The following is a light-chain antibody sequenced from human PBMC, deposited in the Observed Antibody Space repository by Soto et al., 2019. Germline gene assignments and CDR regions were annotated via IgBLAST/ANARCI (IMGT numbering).Light chain of an antibody. CDR3: SSYLRSSTLV. CDR1: SSDVGGYDF. CDR2: EVN. Sequence: QSALTQPASVSGSPGQSITISCTGTSSDVGGYDFVSWYQQHPGKVPKLMIYEVNNRPSGVSNRFSGSKSGNTASLTISGLQDEDEADYYCSSYLRSSTLVFGTGTKLTVL. V-gene: IGLV2-14*01. J-gene: IGLJ1*01.